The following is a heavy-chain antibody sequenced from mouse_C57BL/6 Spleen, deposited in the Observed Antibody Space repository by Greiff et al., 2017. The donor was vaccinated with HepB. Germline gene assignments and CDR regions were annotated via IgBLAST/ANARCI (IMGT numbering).Heavy chain of an antibody. CDR3: GITTVVAPNYAMDY. J-gene: IGHJ4*01. V-gene: IGHV10-1*01. D-gene: IGHD1-1*01. CDR1: GFSFNTYA. Sequence: EVKLMESGGGLVQPKGSLKLSCAASGFSFNTYAMNWVRQAPGKGLEWVARIRSKSNNYATYYADSVKDRFTISRDDSESMLYLQMNNLKTEDTAMYYCGITTVVAPNYAMDYWGQGTSVTVSS. CDR2: IRSKSNNYAT.